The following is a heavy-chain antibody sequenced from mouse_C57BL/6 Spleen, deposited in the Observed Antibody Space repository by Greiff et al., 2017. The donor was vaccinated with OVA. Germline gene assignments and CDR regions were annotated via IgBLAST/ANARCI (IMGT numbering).Heavy chain of an antibody. CDR3: ARSRGYDNWFAY. CDR1: GYTFTSYW. Sequence: QVQLQQPGAELVKPGASVKLSCKASGYTFTSYWMHWVKQRPGQGLEWIGMIHPNSGSTNYNEKFKSKATLTVDKSSSTAYMQLSSLTSEDSAVYYCARSRGYDNWFAYWGQGTLVTVSA. CDR2: IHPNSGST. J-gene: IGHJ3*01. D-gene: IGHD2-2*01. V-gene: IGHV1-64*01.